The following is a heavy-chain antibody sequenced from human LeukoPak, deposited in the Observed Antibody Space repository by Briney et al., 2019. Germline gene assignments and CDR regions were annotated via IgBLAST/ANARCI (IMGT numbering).Heavy chain of an antibody. CDR3: AKDIGSGWYMRFDAFDI. CDR2: IKQDGSEK. Sequence: PGGSLRLSCAASGFTFSSYWMSWVRQAPGKGLEWVANIKQDGSEKYYVDSVKGRFTISRDNAKNSLYLQMNSLRAEDTALYYCAKDIGSGWYMRFDAFDIWGQGTMVTVSS. D-gene: IGHD6-19*01. V-gene: IGHV3-7*03. J-gene: IGHJ3*02. CDR1: GFTFSSYW.